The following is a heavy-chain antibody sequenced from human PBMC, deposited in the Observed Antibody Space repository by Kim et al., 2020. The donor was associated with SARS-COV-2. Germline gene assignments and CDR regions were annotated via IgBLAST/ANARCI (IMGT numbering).Heavy chain of an antibody. D-gene: IGHD6-13*01. Sequence: SETLSLTCTVSGGSISSSSYYWGWIRQPPGKGLEWIGSIYYSGSTYYNPSLKSRVTISVDTSKNQFSLKLSSVTAADTAVYYCARGGPSYSSKRSNWFDPWGQGTLVTVSS. CDR1: GGSISSSSYY. V-gene: IGHV4-39*01. CDR2: IYYSGST. CDR3: ARGGPSYSSKRSNWFDP. J-gene: IGHJ5*02.